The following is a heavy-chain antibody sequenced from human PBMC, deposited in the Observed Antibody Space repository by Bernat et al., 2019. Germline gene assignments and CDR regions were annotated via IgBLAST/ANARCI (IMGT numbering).Heavy chain of an antibody. J-gene: IGHJ3*02. CDR2: IYSGGST. D-gene: IGHD3-3*01. CDR3: AREPICGREWDAFDI. Sequence: EVQLVESGGGLVQPGGSLRLSCAASGFTVSSNYMSWVRQAPGKGLEWVSVIYSGGSTYYADSVKGSFTISRDNSKNTLYLQMNSLRAEDTAVYYCAREPICGREWDAFDIWGQGTMVTVSS. V-gene: IGHV3-66*01. CDR1: GFTVSSNY.